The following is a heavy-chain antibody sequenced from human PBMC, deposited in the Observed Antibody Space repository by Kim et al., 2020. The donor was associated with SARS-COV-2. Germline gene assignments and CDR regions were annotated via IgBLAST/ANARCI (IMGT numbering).Heavy chain of an antibody. CDR1: GFTFSNAW. Sequence: GGSLRLSCAASGFTFSNAWMSWVRQAPGKGLEWVGRIKSKTDGGTTDYAAPVKGRFTISRDDSKNTLYLQMNSLKTEDTAVYYCTTDRVRLDYRRYWGQGTLVTVSS. V-gene: IGHV3-15*01. D-gene: IGHD4-4*01. J-gene: IGHJ4*02. CDR2: IKSKTDGGTT. CDR3: TTDRVRLDYRRY.